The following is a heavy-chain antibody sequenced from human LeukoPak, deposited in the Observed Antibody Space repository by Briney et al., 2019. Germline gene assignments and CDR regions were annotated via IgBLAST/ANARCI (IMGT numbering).Heavy chain of an antibody. J-gene: IGHJ5*02. CDR3: AREYCSGGSCYWYTTGWFDP. Sequence: TLSLTYTVSGGSISSGSYYWSWIRPPAGKGLEWIGRIYTSGSTNYNPSLKRRVTISGDTSKNQFSLKLSSVTAADTAVYYCAREYCSGGSCYWYTTGWFDPWGQGTLVTVS. V-gene: IGHV4-61*02. CDR1: GGSISSGSYY. CDR2: IYTSGST. D-gene: IGHD2-15*01.